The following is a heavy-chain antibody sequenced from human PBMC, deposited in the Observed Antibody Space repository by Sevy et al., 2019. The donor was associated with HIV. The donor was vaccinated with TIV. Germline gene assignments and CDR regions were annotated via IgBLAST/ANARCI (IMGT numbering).Heavy chain of an antibody. J-gene: IGHJ4*02. CDR1: GGSISSSSYY. D-gene: IGHD3-22*01. CDR3: ARHVLRRVYYYDSSGYYSHFDY. V-gene: IGHV4-39*01. CDR2: IYYSGST. Sequence: SETLSLTCTVSGGSISSSSYYWGWIRQPPGKGLEWIGSIYYSGSTYYNPSLKSRVTISVDTSKNQFSLKRSSVTAAATAVYYCARHVLRRVYYYDSSGYYSHFDYWGQGTLVTVSS.